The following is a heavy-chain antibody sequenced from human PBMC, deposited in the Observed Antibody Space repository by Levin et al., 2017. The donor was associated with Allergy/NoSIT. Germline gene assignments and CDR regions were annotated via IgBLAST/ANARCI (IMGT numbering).Heavy chain of an antibody. CDR1: EFTFSNYQ. V-gene: IGHV3-21*01. D-gene: IGHD6-13*01. CDR3: ARRIATSGTFAFDI. J-gene: IGHJ3*02. CDR2: ISGSGDFI. Sequence: PGESLKISCAGSEFTFSNYQINWVRQAPGKGLEWVSFISGSGDFISHAASVKGRFTTSRDNPKNSVHLQMDSLRVEDTAVYYCARRIATSGTFAFDIWGQGTMLIVSS.